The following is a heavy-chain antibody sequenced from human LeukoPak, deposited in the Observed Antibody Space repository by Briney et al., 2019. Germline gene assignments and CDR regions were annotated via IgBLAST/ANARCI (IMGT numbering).Heavy chain of an antibody. CDR3: ARDNPPDY. J-gene: IGHJ4*02. Sequence: GGSLRLSCVASGFTFSSSWMSSVRQAPGKGLEWVANIKQDGSEKSYVESVRGRFTISRDNAKNSLSLQLNSLRAEDTALYYCARDNPPDYWGQGTLVTVSS. CDR2: IKQDGSEK. CDR1: GFTFSSSW. V-gene: IGHV3-7*03.